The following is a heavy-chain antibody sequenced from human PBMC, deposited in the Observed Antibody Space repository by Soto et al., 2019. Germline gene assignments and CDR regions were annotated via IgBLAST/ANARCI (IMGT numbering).Heavy chain of an antibody. V-gene: IGHV3-30-3*01. CDR3: ARYDSSGYYWPYYYYGMDV. J-gene: IGHJ6*02. CDR1: GFTFSSYA. CDR2: ISYDGSNK. Sequence: GGSLRLSCAASGFTFSSYAMHWVRQAPGKGLEWVAVISYDGSNKYYADSVKGRFTISRDNAKNSLYLQMNSLRAEDTAVYYCARYDSSGYYWPYYYYGMDVWGQGTTVTVS. D-gene: IGHD3-22*01.